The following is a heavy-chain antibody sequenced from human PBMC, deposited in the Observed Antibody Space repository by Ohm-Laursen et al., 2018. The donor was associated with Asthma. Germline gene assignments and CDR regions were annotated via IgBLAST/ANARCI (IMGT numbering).Heavy chain of an antibody. J-gene: IGHJ6*02. D-gene: IGHD4-11*01. CDR3: SRDPRRLPS. CDR1: GLTFNDNY. V-gene: IGHV3-11*01. Sequence: SLRLSCSAPGLTFNDNYMSWLRQAPGKGLESIAYISPSGRDIMYADSVKGRFTISRDNARNSLYLQMNSLRADDTAVYYCSRDPRRLPSWGQGTRVTVSS. CDR2: ISPSGRDI.